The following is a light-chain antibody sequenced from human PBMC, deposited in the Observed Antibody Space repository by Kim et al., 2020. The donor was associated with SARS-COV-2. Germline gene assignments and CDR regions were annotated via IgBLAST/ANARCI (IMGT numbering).Light chain of an antibody. Sequence: DIQMTQSPSTLSASVGDRVTITCRTSQSISSWLAWYQQKPGKAPKLRIYDASSLESGVPSRFSGSGSGTEFTLTISSLQPDDFATYYCQQYNSYPCSFGQGDKLEI. CDR1: QSISSW. V-gene: IGKV1-5*01. CDR3: QQYNSYPCS. J-gene: IGKJ2*02. CDR2: DAS.